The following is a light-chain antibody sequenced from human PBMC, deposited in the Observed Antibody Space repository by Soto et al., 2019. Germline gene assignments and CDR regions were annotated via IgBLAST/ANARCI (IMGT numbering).Light chain of an antibody. CDR2: DIS. V-gene: IGKV3D-15*01. Sequence: IVVTQSPATLSVSPGERATLSCRASQSVSSNLAWYQQKPGQAPSLLIYDISARATGIPTRFSGSGSGTEFTLTISSLQSEDFAVYYCQQYNDWPLTFGVGTKVDIK. CDR1: QSVSSN. J-gene: IGKJ4*01. CDR3: QQYNDWPLT.